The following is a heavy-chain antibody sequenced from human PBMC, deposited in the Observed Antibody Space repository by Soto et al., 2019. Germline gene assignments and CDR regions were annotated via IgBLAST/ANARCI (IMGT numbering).Heavy chain of an antibody. D-gene: IGHD1-26*01. J-gene: IGHJ6*02. Sequence: GGSLRLSCAASGFTFSSYAMSWVRQAPGNGLEWVSAISGSGGSTYYADSVKGRFTISRDNSKNTLYLQMNSLRAEDTAVYYCAKDRFFRGGYYYGMDVWGQGTTVPVSS. CDR3: AKDRFFRGGYYYGMDV. CDR2: ISGSGGST. CDR1: GFTFSSYA. V-gene: IGHV3-23*01.